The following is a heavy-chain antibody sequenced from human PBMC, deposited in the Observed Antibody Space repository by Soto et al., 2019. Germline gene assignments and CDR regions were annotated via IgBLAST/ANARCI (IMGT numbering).Heavy chain of an antibody. CDR2: ISSSSSYI. CDR1: GFTFSSYS. D-gene: IGHD6-19*01. J-gene: IGHJ4*02. CDR3: ARAPVEGYELNFDY. V-gene: IGHV3-21*01. Sequence: GGSLRLSCAASGFTFSSYSMNWVRQAPGKGLEWVSSISSSSSYIYYAESVKGRFTISRDNAKNSLYLQMNSLRAEDTAVYYCARAPVEGYELNFDYWGQGTLVTVSS.